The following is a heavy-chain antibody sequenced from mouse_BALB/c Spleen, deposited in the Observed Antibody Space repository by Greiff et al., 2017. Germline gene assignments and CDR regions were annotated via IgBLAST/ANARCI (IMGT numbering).Heavy chain of an antibody. V-gene: IGHV5-4*02. J-gene: IGHJ3*01. CDR1: GFTFSDYY. CDR3: ARRGYGNLCAY. Sequence: EVKVVESGGGLVKPGGSLKLSCAASGFTFSDYYMYWVRQTPEKRLEWVATISDGGSYTYYPDSVKGRFTISRDNAKNNLYLQMSSLKSEDTAMYYCARRGYGNLCAYWGQGTLVTVSA. D-gene: IGHD2-10*02. CDR2: ISDGGSYT.